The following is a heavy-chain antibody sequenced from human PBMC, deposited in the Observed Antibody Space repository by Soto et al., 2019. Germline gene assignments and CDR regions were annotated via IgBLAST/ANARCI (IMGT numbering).Heavy chain of an antibody. Sequence: QLQLQESGPGLVKPSETLSLTCTVSGGSISSSSYYWGWIRQPPGKGLEWIGSIYYSGSTYYNPSLQSRFTISVHTSKTQFSLKLRSVTAADTAVYYCARHRRLNENWFDPWGQGTLVTVSS. CDR1: GGSISSSSYY. V-gene: IGHV4-39*01. D-gene: IGHD1-1*01. CDR2: IYYSGST. J-gene: IGHJ5*02. CDR3: ARHRRLNENWFDP.